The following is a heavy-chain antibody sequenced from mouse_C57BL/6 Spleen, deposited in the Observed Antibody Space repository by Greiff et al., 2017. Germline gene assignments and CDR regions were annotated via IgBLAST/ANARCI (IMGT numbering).Heavy chain of an antibody. V-gene: IGHV1-53*01. D-gene: IGHD3-1*01. CDR1: GYTFTSYW. J-gene: IGHJ3*01. CDR2: INPSNGGT. CDR3: ASSGALDSFDY. Sequence: QVQLQQPGTELVKPGASVKLSCKASGYTFTSYWMHWVKQRPGQGLEWIGNINPSNGGTNYNEKFKSKATLTVDKASSTAYMQLSSLTSEDSAVXYGASSGALDSFDYWGQGTMVTVSA.